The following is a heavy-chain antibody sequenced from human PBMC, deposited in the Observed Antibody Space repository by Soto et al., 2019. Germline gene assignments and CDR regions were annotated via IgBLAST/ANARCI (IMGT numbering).Heavy chain of an antibody. V-gene: IGHV3-23*01. CDR2: ISGSGGST. D-gene: IGHD4-17*01. Sequence: PGGFLRLSCAASGVTFSSYAMSWVRQAPGKGLEWVSAISGSGGSTYYADSVKGRFTISRDNSKNTLYLQMNSLRAEDTAVYYCAKNYGDYVDWFDPWGQGTLVTVSS. CDR3: AKNYGDYVDWFDP. CDR1: GVTFSSYA. J-gene: IGHJ5*02.